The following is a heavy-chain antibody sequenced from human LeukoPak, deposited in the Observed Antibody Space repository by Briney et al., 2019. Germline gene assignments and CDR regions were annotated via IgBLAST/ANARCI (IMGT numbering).Heavy chain of an antibody. Sequence: ASVKVSCKASGYTFTSYGISWVRQAPGQGLEWMGWISAYNGNTNYAQKLQGRVTMTTGTSTSTAYMELRSLRSDDTAVYYCARDSTGTDNFDYWGQGTLVTVSS. D-gene: IGHD1-1*01. CDR2: ISAYNGNT. V-gene: IGHV1-18*01. CDR1: GYTFTSYG. CDR3: ARDSTGTDNFDY. J-gene: IGHJ4*02.